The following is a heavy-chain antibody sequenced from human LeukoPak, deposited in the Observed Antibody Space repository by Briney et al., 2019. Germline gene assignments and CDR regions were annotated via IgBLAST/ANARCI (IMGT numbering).Heavy chain of an antibody. Sequence: ASVKVSCKASGYTFTSYYMHWVRQAPGQGLEWMGIINPSGGSTSYAQKFQGRVTMTRDTSTSTVYMELSSLRSEDTAVYYCARDVDSSGYYYVFSYYGMDVWGQGTTVTVSS. CDR3: ARDVDSSGYYYVFSYYGMDV. CDR1: GYTFTSYY. CDR2: INPSGGST. V-gene: IGHV1-46*01. J-gene: IGHJ6*02. D-gene: IGHD3-22*01.